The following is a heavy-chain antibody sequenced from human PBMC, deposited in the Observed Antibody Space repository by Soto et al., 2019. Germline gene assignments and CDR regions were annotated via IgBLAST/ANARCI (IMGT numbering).Heavy chain of an antibody. CDR2: IYYSGST. CDR3: ASSSRWYKGNWFDP. J-gene: IGHJ5*02. V-gene: IGHV4-39*01. CDR1: GGSISSSSYY. D-gene: IGHD6-13*01. Sequence: SETLSLTCTVSGGSISSSSYYWGWIRQPPGKGLEWIGSIYYSGSTYYNPSLKSRVTISVDTSKNQFSLRLSSVTAADTAVYYCASSSRWYKGNWFDPWGQGTLVTVSS.